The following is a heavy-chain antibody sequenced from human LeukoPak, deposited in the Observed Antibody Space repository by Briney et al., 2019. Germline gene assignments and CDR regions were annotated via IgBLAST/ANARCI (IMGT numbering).Heavy chain of an antibody. CDR2: ISYDGSNK. CDR1: GFAFSSYG. D-gene: IGHD6-19*01. V-gene: IGHV3-30*18. CDR3: AKDWAGEYYYYYYGMDV. J-gene: IGHJ6*02. Sequence: GGSLRLSCAASGFAFSSYGMHWVRQAPGKGLEWVAVISYDGSNKYYADSVKGRFTISRDNSKNTLYLQMNSLRAEDTAVYYCAKDWAGEYYYYYYGMDVWGQGTTVTVSS.